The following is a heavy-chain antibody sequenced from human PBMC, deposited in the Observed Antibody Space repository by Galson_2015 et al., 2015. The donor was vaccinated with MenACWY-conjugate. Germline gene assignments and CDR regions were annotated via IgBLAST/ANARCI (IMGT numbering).Heavy chain of an antibody. V-gene: IGHV3-74*03. D-gene: IGHD1-26*01. CDR3: ARDGGGGTPFDC. J-gene: IGHJ4*02. Sequence: SLRLSCAASGFTIGRYWIRWVRHVPGKGPVWISCITVDATNTEFADSVKGRFALSRDNARNTVYLQMNSLTAEDTAVYYCARDGGGGTPFDCWGQGTLVTVSS. CDR2: ITVDATNT. CDR1: GFTIGRYW.